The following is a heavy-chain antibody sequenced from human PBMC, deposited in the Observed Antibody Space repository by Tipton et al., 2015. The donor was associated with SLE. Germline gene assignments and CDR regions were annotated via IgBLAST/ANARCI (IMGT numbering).Heavy chain of an antibody. D-gene: IGHD3-3*01. V-gene: IGHV4-59*08. Sequence: TLSLTCTVSGASISGFYCSWIRQSPGKGLEWIGYIHNSANTKYNPSLGSRVAISVDTSKNQFSLKLNSVTAADTAVYYCARHSGGTEWYVYWGQGIRVTVSS. J-gene: IGHJ4*02. CDR1: GASISGFY. CDR2: IHNSANT. CDR3: ARHSGGTEWYVY.